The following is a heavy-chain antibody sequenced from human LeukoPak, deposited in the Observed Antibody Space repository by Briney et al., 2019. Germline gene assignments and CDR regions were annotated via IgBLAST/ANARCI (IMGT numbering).Heavy chain of an antibody. V-gene: IGHV1-2*02. J-gene: IGHJ3*02. CDR1: GYTFTGHH. CDR2: INPNIGGT. D-gene: IGHD3-10*01. Sequence: ASVKVSCKDSGYTFTGHHMHWVRQAPGQGLEWIGWINPNIGGTHYAQKFQGRVTMTRDTSISTVYMELIRLISDDTAVYYCARGGGDYKNAFDIWGQGTMVTVSS. CDR3: ARGGGDYKNAFDI.